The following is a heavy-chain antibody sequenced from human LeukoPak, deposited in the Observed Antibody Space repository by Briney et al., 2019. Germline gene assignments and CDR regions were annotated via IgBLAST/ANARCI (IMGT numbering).Heavy chain of an antibody. CDR3: ARSGAAVRGAFDI. V-gene: IGHV3-30-3*01. J-gene: IGHJ3*02. CDR2: ISYDGSNK. CDR1: GFTFSSYA. D-gene: IGHD6-13*01. Sequence: GRSLRLSFAASGFTFSSYAMHWVRQAPGKGLEWVAVISYDGSNKYYADSVKGRFTISRDNSKNTLYLQMNSLRAEDTAVYYCARSGAAVRGAFDIWGQGTMVTVSS.